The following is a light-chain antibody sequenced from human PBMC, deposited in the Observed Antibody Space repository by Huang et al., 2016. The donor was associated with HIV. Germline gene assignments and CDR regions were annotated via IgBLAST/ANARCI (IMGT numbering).Light chain of an antibody. CDR1: QAISNS. CDR2: AAS. CDR3: QKSNTFPLT. V-gene: IGKV1-12*01. Sequence: DIQMTQSPSSVSASVGDRVTITCRASQAISNSLVWYQQKPGKAPKLLIYAASSLPSGVPSRFSGSGSGTDFTLTISSLQPEDFATYYCQKSNTFPLTFGGGTKVEIK. J-gene: IGKJ4*01.